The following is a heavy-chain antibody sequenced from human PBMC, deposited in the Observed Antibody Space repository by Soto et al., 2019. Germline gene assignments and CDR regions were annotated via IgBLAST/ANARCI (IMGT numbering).Heavy chain of an antibody. CDR2: IIPILGIA. V-gene: IGHV1-69*04. Sequence: SVKVSCKASGYTFTSYGISWVRQAPGQGLEWMGRIIPILGIANYAQKFQGRVTITADKSTSTAYMELSSLRSEDTAVYYCARQAAVAQVVAFDIWGQGTMVTVSS. J-gene: IGHJ3*02. D-gene: IGHD2-15*01. CDR3: ARQAAVAQVVAFDI. CDR1: GYTFTSYG.